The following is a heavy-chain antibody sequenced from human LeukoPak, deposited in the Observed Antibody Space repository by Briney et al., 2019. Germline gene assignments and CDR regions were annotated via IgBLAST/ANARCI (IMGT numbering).Heavy chain of an antibody. J-gene: IGHJ4*02. CDR1: GGSVSSGSFY. Sequence: SETLSLTCTVSGGSVSSGSFYWSWTRQPPGKGLEWIGYVSYSGSTNYNPSLKSRVTISVDTSKNLFSLKLSSVTAADTAVYYCARDRYYYDSFGYYYFDSWGQGTLVTVSS. CDR3: ARDRYYYDSFGYYYFDS. V-gene: IGHV4-61*03. D-gene: IGHD3-22*01. CDR2: VSYSGST.